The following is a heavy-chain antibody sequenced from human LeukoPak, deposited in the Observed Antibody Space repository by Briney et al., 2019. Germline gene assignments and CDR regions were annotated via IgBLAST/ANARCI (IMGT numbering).Heavy chain of an antibody. D-gene: IGHD3/OR15-3a*01. CDR2: IGGSDGST. CDR1: GFTFTNYA. CDR3: AKGTGINHYHWIDP. Sequence: GGSLRLSCAASGFTFTNYAMTWVRQAPGKGLEWVSAIGGSDGSTYYADSVKGRFTISRDNSKNTLYLQMNSLRAEDTALYYCAKGTGINHYHWIDPWGQGTQVTVSS. J-gene: IGHJ5*02. V-gene: IGHV3-23*01.